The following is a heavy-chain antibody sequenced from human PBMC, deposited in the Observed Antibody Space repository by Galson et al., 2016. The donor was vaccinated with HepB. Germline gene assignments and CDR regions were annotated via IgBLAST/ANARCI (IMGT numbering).Heavy chain of an antibody. D-gene: IGHD3-16*01. CDR1: GVTLSSNA. V-gene: IGHV1-69*13. CDR2: IIPILGTA. CDR3: ARDQGGRAFDI. Sequence: SVKVSCKGSGVTLSSNAVSWVRQAPGQGLELMGGIIPILGTANYAQKFQGRVTITADESTRTAYMELSSLRSEDTAVYYCARDQGGRAFDIWGQGTMVTVSS. J-gene: IGHJ3*02.